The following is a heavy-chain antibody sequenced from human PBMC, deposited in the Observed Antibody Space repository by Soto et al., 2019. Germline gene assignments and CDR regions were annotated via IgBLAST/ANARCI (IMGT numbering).Heavy chain of an antibody. CDR1: GFTFSSYG. Sequence: QVQLVESGGGVVQPGRSLRLSCAASGFTFSSYGMHWVRQAPGKGLEWVAVIWYDGSNKYYADSVKGRFTISRDNSKNTLYLQMNSLRAEDTAAYYCARDWSNYGPKTYYYYGTDVWGQGTTVTVSS. CDR2: IWYDGSNK. D-gene: IGHD3-10*01. V-gene: IGHV3-33*01. J-gene: IGHJ6*02. CDR3: ARDWSNYGPKTYYYYGTDV.